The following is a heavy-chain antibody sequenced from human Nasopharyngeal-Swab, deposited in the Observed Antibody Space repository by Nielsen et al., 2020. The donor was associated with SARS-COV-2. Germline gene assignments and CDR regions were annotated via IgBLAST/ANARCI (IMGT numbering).Heavy chain of an antibody. V-gene: IGHV3-48*01. D-gene: IGHD2-8*01. CDR3: ARLYCTKGVCYYYFDY. Sequence: GESLKISCAASGFTFSSSSMNWVRQAPGKGLEWVSYISSSSSTIYYADSVKGRFTISRDNAKISLYLQMNSLRAEDTAVYYCARLYCTKGVCYYYFDYWGQGTLVTVSS. CDR1: GFTFSSSS. J-gene: IGHJ4*02. CDR2: ISSSSSTI.